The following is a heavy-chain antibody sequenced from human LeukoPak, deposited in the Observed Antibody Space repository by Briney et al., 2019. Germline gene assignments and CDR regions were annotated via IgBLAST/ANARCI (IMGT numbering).Heavy chain of an antibody. CDR1: GYTFTSYD. V-gene: IGHV1-8*01. CDR3: ARVREYDILTGYYSFDY. CDR2: RNPNSGNT. D-gene: IGHD3-9*01. Sequence: ASVKVSCKASGYTFTSYDINWVRQATGQGLEWMGWRNPNSGNTGYAQKFQGRVTMTRNTSISTAYMELSSLRSEDTAVYYCARVREYDILTGYYSFDYWGQGTLVTVSS. J-gene: IGHJ4*02.